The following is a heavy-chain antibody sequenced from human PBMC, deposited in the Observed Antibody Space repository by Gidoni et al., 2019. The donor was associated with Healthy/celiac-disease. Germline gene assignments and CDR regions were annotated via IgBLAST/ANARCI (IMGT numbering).Heavy chain of an antibody. Sequence: ESGGGLVQPGRSLRLSCAASGFTFDDYAMHWVRQAPGKGLEWVSGISWNSGSIGYADSVKGRFTISRDNAKNSLYLQMNSLRAEDTALYYCAKDTLPHIVATSTPLDYWGQGTLVTVSS. CDR1: GFTFDDYA. J-gene: IGHJ4*02. D-gene: IGHD5-12*01. CDR3: AKDTLPHIVATSTPLDY. V-gene: IGHV3-9*01. CDR2: ISWNSGSI.